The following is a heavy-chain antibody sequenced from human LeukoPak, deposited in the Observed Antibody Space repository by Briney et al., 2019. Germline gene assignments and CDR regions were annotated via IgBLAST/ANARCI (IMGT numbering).Heavy chain of an antibody. Sequence: PGGSLRLSCAASGFTFSSYGMHWVRQTPGKGLEWVAIISYDGSYQYYADSVKGRFTISRDSSKNTLYLQMNSLRAEDTAVYYCARAYWRDKAMVPDYWGQGTLVTVSS. V-gene: IGHV3-30*19. J-gene: IGHJ4*02. CDR3: ARAYWRDKAMVPDY. D-gene: IGHD5-18*01. CDR1: GFTFSSYG. CDR2: ISYDGSYQ.